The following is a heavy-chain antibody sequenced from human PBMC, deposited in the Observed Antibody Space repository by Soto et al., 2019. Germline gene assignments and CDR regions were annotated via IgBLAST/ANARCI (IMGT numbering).Heavy chain of an antibody. CDR3: ARATNWEAPHFLG. Sequence: PGGSLRLSCAASGFTFSSYAMSWVRQAPGKGLEWVSAISGSGGSTYYADSVKGRFTISRDNSASTAYMELSSLRSEDTAVYYCARATNWEAPHFLGWGQGTLVTVSS. J-gene: IGHJ4*02. V-gene: IGHV3-23*01. CDR1: GFTFSSYA. CDR2: ISGSGGST. D-gene: IGHD7-27*01.